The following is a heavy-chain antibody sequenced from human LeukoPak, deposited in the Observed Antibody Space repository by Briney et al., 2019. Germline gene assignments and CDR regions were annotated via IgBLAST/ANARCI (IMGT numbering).Heavy chain of an antibody. CDR2: IWYDGSNK. D-gene: IGHD3-3*01. Sequence: QSGGSLRLSCAASGFTFRNYGMHWVRQAPGKGLEWVAVIWYDGSNKYYADSVKGRFTMSRDNSNNTLFLQMNSLRVDDTAVYYCARDRSVRYFDLWGRGSLVTVSS. J-gene: IGHJ2*01. V-gene: IGHV3-33*01. CDR3: ARDRSVRYFDL. CDR1: GFTFRNYG.